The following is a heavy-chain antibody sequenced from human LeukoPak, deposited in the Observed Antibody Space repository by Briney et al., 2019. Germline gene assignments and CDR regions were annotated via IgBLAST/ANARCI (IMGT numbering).Heavy chain of an antibody. V-gene: IGHV6-1*01. J-gene: IGHJ3*02. CDR2: TYYRSKWYN. CDR3: ARDWDSLDTFDI. Sequence: SQTLSLTCAISGDSVSSNSAAWNWLRQSPSRGLEWLGRTYYRSKWYNHYAVSVKSRITVNPDTSKNQFSLQLNSVTPDDTAVYYCARDWDSLDTFDIWGQGTMVTVSS. CDR1: GDSVSSNSAA. D-gene: IGHD1-26*01.